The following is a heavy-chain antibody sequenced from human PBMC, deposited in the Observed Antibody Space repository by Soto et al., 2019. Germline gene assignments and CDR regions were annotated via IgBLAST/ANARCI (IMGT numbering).Heavy chain of an antibody. CDR1: GFTFSSYG. Sequence: GGSLRLSCAASGFTFSSYGMHWVRKAPGKGLEWVAVISYDGSNKYYADSVKGRFTISRDNSKNTLYLQMNSLRAEDTAVYYCAKLSEELTVRGVIITAPLDYYYGMDVWGQGTTVTSP. CDR3: AKLSEELTVRGVIITAPLDYYYGMDV. CDR2: ISYDGSNK. D-gene: IGHD3-10*01. V-gene: IGHV3-30*18. J-gene: IGHJ6*02.